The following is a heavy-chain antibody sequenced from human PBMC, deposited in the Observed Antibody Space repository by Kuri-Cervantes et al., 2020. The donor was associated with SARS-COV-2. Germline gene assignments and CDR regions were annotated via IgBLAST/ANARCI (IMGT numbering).Heavy chain of an antibody. CDR2: ISDSGGST. J-gene: IGHJ6*02. V-gene: IGHV3-23*01. D-gene: IGHD3-3*01. CDR3: ARDWRPGLHGYYYYGMDV. CDR1: GFTFSSYA. Sequence: GESLKISCAASGFTFSSYAMSWIRQAPGKGLEWVSAISDSGGSTYYADSVKGRFTISRDNSKNTLYLQMNSLRDEDTAVYYCARDWRPGLHGYYYYGMDVWGQGTTVTVSS.